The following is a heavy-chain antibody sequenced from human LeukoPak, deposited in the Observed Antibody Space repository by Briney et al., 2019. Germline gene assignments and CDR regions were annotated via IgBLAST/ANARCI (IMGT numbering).Heavy chain of an antibody. J-gene: IGHJ4*02. Sequence: GGSLRLSCAASGCTVSSYSMNWVRQAPGKGLEWVSSISSSSSYIYYADSVKGRFTISRDNAKNSLYLQMNSLRAEDTAVYYCARGKVAATRVFDYWRQGTLVTVSS. CDR1: GCTVSSYS. CDR2: ISSSSSYI. D-gene: IGHD2-15*01. V-gene: IGHV3-21*01. CDR3: ARGKVAATRVFDY.